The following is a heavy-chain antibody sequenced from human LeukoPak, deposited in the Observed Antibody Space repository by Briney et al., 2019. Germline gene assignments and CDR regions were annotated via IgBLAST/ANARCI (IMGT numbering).Heavy chain of an antibody. J-gene: IGHJ4*02. CDR1: GFTFSSYG. V-gene: IGHV3-33*06. CDR2: IWYDGSNK. CDR3: AKDLGPGYGDSYY. D-gene: IGHD4-17*01. Sequence: GGSLRLSCAASGFTFSSYGMHWVRQAPGKGLEWVAVIWYDGSNKYYADSVKGRFTISRDNSKNALYLQMNGLRAEDTAVYYCAKDLGPGYGDSYYWGQGTLVTVSS.